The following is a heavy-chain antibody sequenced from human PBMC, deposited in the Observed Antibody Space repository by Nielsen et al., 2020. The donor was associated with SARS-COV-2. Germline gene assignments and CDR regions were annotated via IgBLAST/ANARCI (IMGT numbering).Heavy chain of an antibody. J-gene: IGHJ6*02. Sequence: SETLSLTCTVSGGSISSGSYYWSWIRQPPGKGLEWIGEINHSGSTNYNPSLKSRVTISVDTSKNQFSLKLSSVTAADTAVYYCARGYRTGYSYGYYYYYGMDVWGQGTTVTVSS. CDR2: INHSGST. D-gene: IGHD5-18*01. V-gene: IGHV4-39*07. CDR1: GGSISSGSYY. CDR3: ARGYRTGYSYGYYYYYGMDV.